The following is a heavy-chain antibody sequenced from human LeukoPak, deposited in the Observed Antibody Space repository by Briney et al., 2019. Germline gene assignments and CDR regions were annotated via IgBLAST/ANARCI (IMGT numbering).Heavy chain of an antibody. V-gene: IGHV3-11*01. Sequence: GGSLRLSCAASGLTFSDEYMSWIRQAPGKGLEWVSYISNTGDSIAYADSVKGRFTMSRDNAKNSLYLQMNSLRAEDAAAYYCVRGRGAGPGAHFDYWGQGTLVAVSS. CDR1: GLTFSDEY. J-gene: IGHJ4*02. D-gene: IGHD3-10*01. CDR2: ISNTGDSI. CDR3: VRGRGAGPGAHFDY.